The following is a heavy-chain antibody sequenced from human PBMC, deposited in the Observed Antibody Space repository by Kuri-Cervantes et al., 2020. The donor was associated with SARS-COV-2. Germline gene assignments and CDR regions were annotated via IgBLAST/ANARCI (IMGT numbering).Heavy chain of an antibody. J-gene: IGHJ6*02. CDR2: IYSGGST. V-gene: IGHV3-53*01. CDR1: GFTVSSNY. D-gene: IGHD3-3*01. CDR3: AKTEEGQGFWSGDYYYYHYGMDV. Sequence: GESLKISCAASGFTVSSNYMSWVRQAPGKGLEWVSVIYSGGSTYYAASVKGRFTISRDNSKNTLYLQMSSLRAEDTAVYYCAKTEEGQGFWSGDYYYYHYGMDVWGQGTTVTVSS.